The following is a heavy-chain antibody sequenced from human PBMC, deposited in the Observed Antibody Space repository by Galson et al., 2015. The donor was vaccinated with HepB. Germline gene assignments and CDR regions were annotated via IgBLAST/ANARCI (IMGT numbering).Heavy chain of an antibody. V-gene: IGHV6-1*01. D-gene: IGHD7-27*01. CDR3: ARSAGDLDY. Sequence: ISGDSVSSNGAAWNWIRQSPSRGLEWLGRTYYRSKWYYGYAVSVKSRITINPDTSKDQFSLHLNSVTPEDTAVYYCARSAGDLDYWGQGILVTVSS. J-gene: IGHJ4*02. CDR1: GDSVSSNGAA. CDR2: TYYRSKWYY.